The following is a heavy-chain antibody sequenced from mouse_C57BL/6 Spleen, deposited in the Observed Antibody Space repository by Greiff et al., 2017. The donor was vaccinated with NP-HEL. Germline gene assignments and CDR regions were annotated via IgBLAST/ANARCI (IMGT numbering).Heavy chain of an antibody. D-gene: IGHD2-4*01. Sequence: VQLKQSGPELVKPGASVKISCKASGYAFSSSWMNWVKQRPGKGLEWIGRIYPGDGDTNYNGKFKGKATLTADKSSSTAYMQLSSLTSEDSAVYFCAREDDYGYFDYWGQGTTLTVSS. CDR3: AREDDYGYFDY. CDR1: GYAFSSSW. J-gene: IGHJ2*01. V-gene: IGHV1-82*01. CDR2: IYPGDGDT.